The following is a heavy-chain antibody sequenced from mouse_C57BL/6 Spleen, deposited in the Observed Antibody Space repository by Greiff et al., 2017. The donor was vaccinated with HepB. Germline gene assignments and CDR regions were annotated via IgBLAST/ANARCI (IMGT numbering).Heavy chain of an antibody. V-gene: IGHV1-80*01. CDR3: ARWGGTGAMDY. CDR2: IYPGDGAT. Sequence: QVQLKESGAALVKPGASVKISCKASGYAFSSYWLNWVKQRPGKGLEWIGQIYPGDGATNYNGKFKGKATLTADKSSSTAYMQLSSLTSEDSAVYFCARWGGTGAMDYWGQGTSVTVSS. D-gene: IGHD4-1*01. J-gene: IGHJ4*01. CDR1: GYAFSSYW.